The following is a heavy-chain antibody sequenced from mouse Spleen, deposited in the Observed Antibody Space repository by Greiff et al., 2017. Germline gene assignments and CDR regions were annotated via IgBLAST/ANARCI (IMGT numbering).Heavy chain of an antibody. D-gene: IGHD2-5*01. J-gene: IGHJ4*01. Sequence: EVKLVESGGGLVKPGGSLKLSCAASGFTFSSYTMSWVRQTPAKRLEWVATISSGGGNTYYPDSVKGRFTISRDNARNTLYLQMSSLRSEDTAMYYCARHYSIYYAMDYWGQGTSVTVSS. V-gene: IGHV5-9*04. CDR2: ISSGGGNT. CDR1: GFTFSSYT. CDR3: ARHYSIYYAMDY.